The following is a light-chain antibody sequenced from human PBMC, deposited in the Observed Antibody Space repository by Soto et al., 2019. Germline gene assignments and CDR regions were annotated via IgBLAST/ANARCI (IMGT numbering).Light chain of an antibody. CDR2: GES. CDR1: QSVSSSY. V-gene: IGKV3-20*01. J-gene: IGKJ1*01. CDR3: QQYGSSRT. Sequence: EIVLTQTPGTLSLSPGDRATLSCRAIQSVSSSYLAWYQQKPGQAPRLLIYGESSRATGIPDRFSGSGSGTDFTLTISRLEPEDFAVYYCQQYGSSRTFGPGTKVDIK.